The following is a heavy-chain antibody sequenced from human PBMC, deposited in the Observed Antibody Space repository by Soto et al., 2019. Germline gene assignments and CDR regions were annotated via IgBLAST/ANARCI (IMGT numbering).Heavy chain of an antibody. Sequence: QVQLQESGPGLVKPSGTLSLTCAVSGGSISSANWWSWVRQPPGKRLEWIGEIYHSRSSNYNPSLKSRVTISVDKSKNQFSLKLSSVTAADTAVYYCARDVGRAHCGGDCWYFDLWGRGTMVTVSS. CDR3: ARDVGRAHCGGDCWYFDL. CDR1: GGSISSANW. V-gene: IGHV4-4*02. D-gene: IGHD2-21*02. J-gene: IGHJ2*01. CDR2: IYHSRSS.